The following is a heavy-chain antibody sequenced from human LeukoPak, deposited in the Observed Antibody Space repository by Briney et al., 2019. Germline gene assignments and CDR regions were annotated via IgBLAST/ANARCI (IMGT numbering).Heavy chain of an antibody. J-gene: IGHJ6*03. CDR2: IRSSGNTI. CDR3: ARFAAGGSYYYYMDV. Sequence: GGSLRLSCAASGFTFSDYSMSWIRQAPGKGLEWVSYIRSSGNTIYYADSVKGRFTISRDNAKNSLYLQMNSLRADDTAVYYCARFAAGGSYYYYMDVWGKGTTVTVSS. V-gene: IGHV3-11*04. D-gene: IGHD6-25*01. CDR1: GFTFSDYS.